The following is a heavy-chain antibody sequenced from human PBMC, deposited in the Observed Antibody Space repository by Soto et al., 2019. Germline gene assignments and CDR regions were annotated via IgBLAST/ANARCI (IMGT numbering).Heavy chain of an antibody. J-gene: IGHJ4*02. CDR3: XXXXXXXXXXXXXSLDY. V-gene: IGHV1-69*13. CDR2: IIPKFGTT. CDR1: GGTFSTYG. Sequence: QVQLVQSGAEVKKPGSSVKVSCKASGGTFSTYGINWVRLAPGQGLEWMGWIIPKFGTTKNAQKFQGRVXXXXXXXXXXXXXXXXXXXXXXXXXXXXXXXXXXXXXXXXXSLDYWGQGTLVTVSS.